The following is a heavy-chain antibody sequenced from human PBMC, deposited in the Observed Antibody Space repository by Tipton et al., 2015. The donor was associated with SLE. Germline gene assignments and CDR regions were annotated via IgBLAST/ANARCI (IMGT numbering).Heavy chain of an antibody. CDR2: IYHSGST. J-gene: IGHJ1*01. D-gene: IGHD3-16*01. V-gene: IGHV4-4*02. CDR1: GGSISSSNW. CDR3: AGSTIMITFLEYFQH. Sequence: GLVKPSETLSLTCTVSGGSISSSNWWSWVRQPPGKGLEWIGEIYHSGSTNYNPSLKSRVTISVDKSKNQLSLKLSSVTAADTAVYYCAGSTIMITFLEYFQHWGQGTLVTVSS.